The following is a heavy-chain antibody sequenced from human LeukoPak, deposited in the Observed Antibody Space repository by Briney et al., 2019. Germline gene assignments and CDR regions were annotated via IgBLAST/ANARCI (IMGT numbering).Heavy chain of an antibody. CDR3: ARGACGGFFDLFSNLYYWCDP. D-gene: IGHD3-9*01. CDR1: GFTVSSNY. V-gene: IGHV3-66*01. J-gene: IGHJ5*02. CDR2: IYSGGST. Sequence: GGSLRLSCAASGFTVSSNYMSWVRQAPGKGLEWVSVIYSGGSTYYADSVKGRFTISRDNSKNTLYLQMNSLRAEDTAVYYCARGACGGFFDLFSNLYYWCDPCGQGTLVTVSS.